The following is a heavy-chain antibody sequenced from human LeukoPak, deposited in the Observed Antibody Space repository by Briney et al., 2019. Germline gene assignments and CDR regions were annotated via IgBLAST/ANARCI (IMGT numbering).Heavy chain of an antibody. J-gene: IGHJ6*03. V-gene: IGHV1-2*02. Sequence: ASVKVPCKASGYTFTGYYIHWVRQAPGQGLEWMGWINPNSGGTNYAQKFQGRVTMTRDTSISTAYLELTRLRSDDTAVYYCARGGIDRSGYYYYYYLDVWGKGTTVTISS. CDR3: ARGGIDRSGYYYYYYLDV. CDR2: INPNSGGT. D-gene: IGHD3-22*01. CDR1: GYTFTGYY.